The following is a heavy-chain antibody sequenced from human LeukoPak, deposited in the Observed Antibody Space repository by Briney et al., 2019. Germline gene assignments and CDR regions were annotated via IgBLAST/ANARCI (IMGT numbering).Heavy chain of an antibody. CDR2: IYYSGTT. J-gene: IGHJ5*02. CDR3: ARVEGGGYCRSTSCPSLTAFDP. V-gene: IGHV4-59*08. CDR1: GGSISSYY. D-gene: IGHD2-2*03. Sequence: SETLSLTCTVSGGSISSYYWSWIRQPPGKGLEWIGYIYYSGTTKTNPSLKSRVTISVDTSKNQFSLKLSSVTAADTAVYYCARVEGGGYCRSTSCPSLTAFDPWGQGTLVTVPS.